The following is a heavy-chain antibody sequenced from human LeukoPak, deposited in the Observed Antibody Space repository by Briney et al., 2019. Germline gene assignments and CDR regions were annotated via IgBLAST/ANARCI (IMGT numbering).Heavy chain of an antibody. CDR1: GYTFTGYY. J-gene: IGHJ4*02. D-gene: IGHD3-16*02. CDR2: INPNSGGI. Sequence: ASVKVSCKASGYTFTGYYMHWVQQAPGQGLEWMGWINPNSGGINYAQKFQGRVTMTRDTSISTAYMELSRLRSDDTAVYYCARDPNVITFGGVIGLFDYWGQGTLVTVSS. CDR3: ARDPNVITFGGVIGLFDY. V-gene: IGHV1-2*02.